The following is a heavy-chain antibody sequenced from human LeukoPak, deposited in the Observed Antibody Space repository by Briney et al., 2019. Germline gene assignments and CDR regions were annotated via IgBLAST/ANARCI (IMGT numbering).Heavy chain of an antibody. CDR3: AREMGPLGMDV. D-gene: IGHD2-8*01. Sequence: SETLSLTCTVSDDSISDYYRGWIRQPPGKGLEWIGYIYYSGSTNYNPSLKSRVTISVDTSKNQFSLKLSSVTAADTAVYYCAREMGPLGMDVWGQGTTVTVSS. V-gene: IGHV4-59*01. CDR1: DDSISDYY. CDR2: IYYSGST. J-gene: IGHJ6*02.